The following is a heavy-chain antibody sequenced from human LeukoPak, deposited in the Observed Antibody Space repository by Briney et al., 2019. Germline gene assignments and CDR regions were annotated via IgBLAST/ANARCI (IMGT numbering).Heavy chain of an antibody. V-gene: IGHV1-69*04. Sequence: SVKVSCKASGGTFSSYAISWVRQAPGQGLEWMGRIIPILGIANYAQKFQGRVTITADKSTSTAYMELSSLRSEDTAVYYCARVSLDDDAFDIWGQGTMVTVSS. CDR1: GGTFSSYA. CDR2: IIPILGIA. J-gene: IGHJ3*02. CDR3: ARVSLDDDAFDI.